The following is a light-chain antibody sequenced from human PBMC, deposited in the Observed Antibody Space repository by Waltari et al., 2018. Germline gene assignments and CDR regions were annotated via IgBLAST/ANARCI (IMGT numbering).Light chain of an antibody. CDR3: YAYAGTRGV. V-gene: IGLV2-23*01. CDR1: RRYIASNYL. Sequence: QSPLTHPASVSGSPGQSITISCTGSRRYIASNYLVSWYQQHPGKAPKLIIYEANKRPSVVSSRFSGSKSGNTASLTISGPQAEDEANYYCYAYAGTRGVFGTGTKVTVL. J-gene: IGLJ1*01. CDR2: EAN.